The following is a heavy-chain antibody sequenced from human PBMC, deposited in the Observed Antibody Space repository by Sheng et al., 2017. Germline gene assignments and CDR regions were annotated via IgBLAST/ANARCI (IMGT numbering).Heavy chain of an antibody. CDR2: IYYSGST. V-gene: IGHV4-39*07. CDR1: GGSISSSSYY. CDR3: ARVYLGGXYYDSSGYYFFDY. D-gene: IGHD3-22*01. J-gene: IGHJ4*02. Sequence: QLQLQESGPGLVKPSETLSLTCTVSGGSISSSSYYWGWIRQPPGKGLEWIGSIYYSGSTYYNPSLKSRVTISVDTSKNQFSLKLSSVTAADTAMYYCARVYLGGXYYDSSGYYFFDYWGQGTLVTVSS.